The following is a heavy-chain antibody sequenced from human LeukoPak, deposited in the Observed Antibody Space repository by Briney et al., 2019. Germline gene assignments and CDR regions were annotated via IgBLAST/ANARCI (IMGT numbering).Heavy chain of an antibody. Sequence: PGGSLRLSCAASGFTFSSYWMSWVRQAPGKGLEWVSVIYPGGSTYYADSVRGRFTISRDNSKNTLYLQMNSLRAEDTALYYCARDFSANCGGDCALDYWGQGTLVTVSS. D-gene: IGHD2-21*02. CDR2: IYPGGST. CDR3: ARDFSANCGGDCALDY. CDR1: GFTFSSYW. J-gene: IGHJ4*02. V-gene: IGHV3-66*01.